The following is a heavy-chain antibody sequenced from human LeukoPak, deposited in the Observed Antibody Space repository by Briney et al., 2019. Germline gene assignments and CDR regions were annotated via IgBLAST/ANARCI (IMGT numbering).Heavy chain of an antibody. D-gene: IGHD2/OR15-2a*01. Sequence: ASETLSLTCTVSGGSISSGGYYWSWIRQHPGKGLEWVGYIYYSGSTYYNPSLKSRVTISVDTSKNQFSLKLSSVTAADTAVYYCARGLGNFPPGGYWGQGTLVTVSS. V-gene: IGHV4-31*03. CDR1: GGSISSGGYY. CDR3: ARGLGNFPPGGY. CDR2: IYYSGST. J-gene: IGHJ4*02.